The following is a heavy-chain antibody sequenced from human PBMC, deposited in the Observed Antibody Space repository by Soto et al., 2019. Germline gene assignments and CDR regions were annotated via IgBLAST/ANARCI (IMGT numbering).Heavy chain of an antibody. J-gene: IGHJ4*02. D-gene: IGHD2-2*01. CDR3: ATFYGGDCTTTTCYGDFDY. V-gene: IGHV1-69*02. CDR1: GGIFNRYS. Sequence: QVQLVQSGAEVKKPGSSVKVSCKASGGIFNRYSVSWVRQAPGQGLEWRGRIIPLFGITNYAQKFQGRVMITADKYTNTAYMEVNGLRSEDTALYYCATFYGGDCTTTTCYGDFDYWGQGTLVTVTS. CDR2: IIPLFGIT.